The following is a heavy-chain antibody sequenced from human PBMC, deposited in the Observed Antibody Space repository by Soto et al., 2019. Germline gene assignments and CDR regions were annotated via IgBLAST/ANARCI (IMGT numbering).Heavy chain of an antibody. CDR1: GYTFTGYY. D-gene: IGHD3-22*01. J-gene: IGHJ4*02. Sequence: QVQLVQSGAGVKKPGASVKVSCKASGYTFTGYYMHWVRQAPGQGLEWMGWINPNSGGTNYAQKFQGWVTMTRDTSISTAYMELSRLRSDDTAVYYCARGHKAGVVVIGPGDYWGQGTLVTVSS. CDR3: ARGHKAGVVVIGPGDY. CDR2: INPNSGGT. V-gene: IGHV1-2*04.